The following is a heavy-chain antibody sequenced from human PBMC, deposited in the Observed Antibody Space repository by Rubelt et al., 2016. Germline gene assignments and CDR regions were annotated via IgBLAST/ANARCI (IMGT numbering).Heavy chain of an antibody. CDR2: INHSGST. Sequence: QVQLQQWGAGLLKPSETLSLTCAVYGGSFSGYYWSWIRQPPGKGLEWIGEINHSGSTNYNPSLKSRGTISVDTSKIQFSLKLSSVTAADTAVYYCARDIVVVPADYYYYYGMDVWGQGTTVTVSS. CDR1: GGSFSGYY. D-gene: IGHD2-2*01. J-gene: IGHJ6*02. V-gene: IGHV4-34*01. CDR3: ARDIVVVPADYYYYYGMDV.